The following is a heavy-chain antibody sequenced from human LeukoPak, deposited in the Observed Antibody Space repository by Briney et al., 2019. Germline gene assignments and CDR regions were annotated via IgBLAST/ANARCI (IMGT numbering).Heavy chain of an antibody. CDR2: ISSSSKYI. D-gene: IGHD4-11*01. CDR1: GSTFNTYS. J-gene: IGHJ5*02. CDR3: ARDREYTDYLHNWFDP. V-gene: IGHV3-21*01. Sequence: SGGSLRLSYAASGSTFNTYSMNWVRQAPGKGLEWVSSISSSSKYINYADSVKGRFPISRDNANNSMYLQMNSLRAEDTAVYYCARDREYTDYLHNWFDPWGQGTLVTVSS.